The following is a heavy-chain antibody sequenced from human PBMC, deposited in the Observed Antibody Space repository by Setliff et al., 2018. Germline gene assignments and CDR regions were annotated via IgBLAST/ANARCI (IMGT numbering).Heavy chain of an antibody. J-gene: IGHJ5*01. CDR2: IKSSREGATS. Sequence: GGSLRLSCSVSGITFKSAWMTWVRQAPGKGPEWVGRIKSSREGATSDYGAPAKGRFTISRDDSKNMIYLQMNNLKSDDTGFYYCTTGPRDSRNYMTWLDSWGQGTLVTVSS. CDR3: TTGPRDSRNYMTWLDS. D-gene: IGHD4-4*01. V-gene: IGHV3-15*01. CDR1: GITFKSAW.